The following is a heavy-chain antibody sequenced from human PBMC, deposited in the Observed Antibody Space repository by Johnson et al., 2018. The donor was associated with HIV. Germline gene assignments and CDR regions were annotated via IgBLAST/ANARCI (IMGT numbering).Heavy chain of an antibody. CDR1: GFTVSSNY. CDR2: SDNGGTA. D-gene: IGHD2-8*02. V-gene: IGHV3-53*01. CDR3: TTDELSLLVVYADAFDI. Sequence: VQLVESGGGLIQPGGSLRLSCAASGFTVSSNYMSWVRQAPGKGLEWVSGISDNGGTAYYADSVKGRFTISRDNSKSTLYLQMNSLKTEDAAVYYCTTDELSLLVVYADAFDIWGQGTMVTVSS. J-gene: IGHJ3*02.